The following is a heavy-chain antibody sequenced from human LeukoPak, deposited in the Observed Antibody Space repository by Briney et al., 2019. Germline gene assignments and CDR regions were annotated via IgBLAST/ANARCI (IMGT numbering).Heavy chain of an antibody. J-gene: IGHJ4*02. V-gene: IGHV3-23*01. Sequence: GVSLRLSCAASGFTFSSYAMSWVRQAPGKGLEWVSVISASGATTDYADSVKGRFTISRDNSKNTLYLQMNSLRAEDTAVYYCTKGSYYDNSGRAYFDYWGQGTLVTFSS. CDR3: TKGSYYDNSGRAYFDY. CDR2: ISASGATT. CDR1: GFTFSSYA. D-gene: IGHD3-22*01.